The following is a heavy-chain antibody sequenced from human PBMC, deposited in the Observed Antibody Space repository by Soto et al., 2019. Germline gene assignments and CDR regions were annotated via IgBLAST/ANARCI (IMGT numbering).Heavy chain of an antibody. V-gene: IGHV4-59*01. D-gene: IGHD3-9*01. Sequence: SETLSLTCTVSGGSISSYYWSWIRQPPGKGLERIGYIYYSGSTNYNPSLKSRVTISVDTSKNQFSLKLSSVTAADTAVYYCARDRNDIGSYYFDYWGQGTLVTVSS. CDR1: GGSISSYY. CDR3: ARDRNDIGSYYFDY. J-gene: IGHJ4*02. CDR2: IYYSGST.